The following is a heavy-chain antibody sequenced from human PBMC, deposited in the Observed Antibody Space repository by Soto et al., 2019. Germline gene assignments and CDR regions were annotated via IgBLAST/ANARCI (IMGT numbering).Heavy chain of an antibody. CDR1: GFTFDSFA. J-gene: IGHJ4*02. CDR3: AKATNDWTYHFAY. CDR2: LSGVGDAT. V-gene: IGHV3-23*01. D-gene: IGHD3-9*01. Sequence: EVQLLESGGDLVQPGGSLRLSCAASGFTFDSFAMTWVRQAPGKGLEWVSALSGVGDATNYADSVKGRFTISRDNSKNTLYLQINSLRPEDTAVYYCAKATNDWTYHFAYWGQGTPVTVSS.